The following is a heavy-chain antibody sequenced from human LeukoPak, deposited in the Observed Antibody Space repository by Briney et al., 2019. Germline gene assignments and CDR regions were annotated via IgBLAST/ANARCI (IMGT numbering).Heavy chain of an antibody. Sequence: GGSLRLSCAASGFTFDDYAMHWVRQVPGKGLEWVSGIGWNGGGIEYADSVKGRFTISRDNTKNSLYLQMNSLRVEDTAFYYCSKDSQPSSYGNIDQWGQGTLVTVSP. CDR1: GFTFDDYA. CDR3: SKDSQPSSYGNIDQ. D-gene: IGHD5-18*01. J-gene: IGHJ4*02. V-gene: IGHV3-9*01. CDR2: IGWNGGGI.